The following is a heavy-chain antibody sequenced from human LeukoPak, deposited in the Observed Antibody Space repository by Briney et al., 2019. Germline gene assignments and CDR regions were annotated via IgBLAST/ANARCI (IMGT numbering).Heavy chain of an antibody. CDR3: ARDYGWGMGSPFDH. J-gene: IGHJ4*02. Sequence: GGSLRLSCAASGFTFSSYSMNWVRQAPGKGLEWVSSISSSSSYKYYADSAKGRFTISRDNAKNSLYLQVNSLRGEDTAVYYCARDYGWGMGSPFDHWGQGSLVTVSS. CDR1: GFTFSSYS. D-gene: IGHD6-19*01. CDR2: ISSSSSYK. V-gene: IGHV3-21*01.